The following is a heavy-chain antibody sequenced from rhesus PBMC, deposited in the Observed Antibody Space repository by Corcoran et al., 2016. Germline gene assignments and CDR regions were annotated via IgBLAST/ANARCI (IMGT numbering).Heavy chain of an antibody. CDR2: SHGSAPSS. V-gene: IGHV4S11*01. CDR1: GASISYYF. CDR3: ARWKDYGTTNCGLDS. J-gene: IGHJ6*01. D-gene: IGHD4-29*01. Sequence: QLQLQESGPGLVKPSATLSLTCVVSGASISYYFWRWIRQAPGTGLECIGYSHGSAPSSSYNPSLKSRVTLSGDTSNNQFSLKWSSVTAGDTAVYCWARWKDYGTTNCGLDSWGVGVVVTVSA.